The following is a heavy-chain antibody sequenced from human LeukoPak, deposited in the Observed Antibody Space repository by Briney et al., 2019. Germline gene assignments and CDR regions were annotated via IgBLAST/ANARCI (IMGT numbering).Heavy chain of an antibody. CDR2: IKQDGGQK. V-gene: IGHV3-7*01. CDR3: ARDGDYNWNYRSGFDY. D-gene: IGHD1-7*01. J-gene: IGHJ4*02. Sequence: GGSLRLSCAASGFTFNNYWMSWVRQAPGKGLEWVANIKQDGGQKFYVDSVKGRFTISRDNAKNSLYLQMNSLRVEDTAVYYCARDGDYNWNYRSGFDYWGQGTLVTVSS. CDR1: GFTFNNYW.